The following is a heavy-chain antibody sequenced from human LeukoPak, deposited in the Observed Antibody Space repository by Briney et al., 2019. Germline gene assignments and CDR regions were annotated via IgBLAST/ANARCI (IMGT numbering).Heavy chain of an antibody. J-gene: IGHJ6*03. CDR1: GGSFSGYY. Sequence: SETLSLTCAVYGGSFSGYYWSWIRQPPGKGLEWIGEINHSGSTNYNPSLKSRVTISVDTSKNQFSLKLSSVTAADTAVYYCASPPHYYGSGSYYNALYYYYMDVWGKGTTVTISS. D-gene: IGHD3-10*01. CDR2: INHSGST. CDR3: ASPPHYYGSGSYYNALYYYYMDV. V-gene: IGHV4-34*01.